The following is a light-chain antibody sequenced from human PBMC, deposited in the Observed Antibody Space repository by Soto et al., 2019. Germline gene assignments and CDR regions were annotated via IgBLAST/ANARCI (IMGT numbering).Light chain of an antibody. CDR3: QSYDSSLSGVI. Sequence: QPVLTQPPSVSGAPGQRVTISCTGSSSNIGAGYAVHWYQQLPGTAPKLLIYDNTNRPSGVPDRFSGSKSGTSASLAIAGLQAEDETDYYCQSYDSSLSGVIFGGGTKVTVL. V-gene: IGLV1-40*01. J-gene: IGLJ2*01. CDR1: SSNIGAGYA. CDR2: DNT.